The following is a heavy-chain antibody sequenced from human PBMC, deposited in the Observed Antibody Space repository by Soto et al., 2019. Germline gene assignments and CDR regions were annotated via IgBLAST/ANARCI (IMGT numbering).Heavy chain of an antibody. CDR1: GFTFSNAW. CDR3: TTDPHPYYYGSGSYPIPDAFDI. D-gene: IGHD3-10*01. J-gene: IGHJ3*02. Sequence: PGGFLRLSCAASGFTFSNAWMSWVRQAPGKGLEWVGRIKSKTDGGTTDYAAPVKGRFTISRDDSKNTLYLQMNSLKTEDTAVYYCTTDPHPYYYGSGSYPIPDAFDIWGQGTMVTVSS. V-gene: IGHV3-15*01. CDR2: IKSKTDGGTT.